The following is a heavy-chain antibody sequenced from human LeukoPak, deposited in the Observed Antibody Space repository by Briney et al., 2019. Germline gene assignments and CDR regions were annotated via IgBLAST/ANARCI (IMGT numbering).Heavy chain of an antibody. CDR1: GFTFSSYS. CDR2: IPTSSTYI. J-gene: IGHJ4*02. V-gene: IGHV3-21*01. CDR3: TRMSKGYAYDDLDY. Sequence: GGSLRLSCAASGFTFSSYSMNWVRQAPGKGLEWVSSIPTSSTYIHYADSAKGRFTISRDNAKNSLYLRMNSLRAEDRAMYYCTRMSKGYAYDDLDYWGEETLVTVSS. D-gene: IGHD5-18*01.